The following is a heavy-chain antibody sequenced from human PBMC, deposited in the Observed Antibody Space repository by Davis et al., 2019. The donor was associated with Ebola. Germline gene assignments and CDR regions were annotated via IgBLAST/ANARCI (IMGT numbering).Heavy chain of an antibody. V-gene: IGHV1-3*01. CDR2: INAGNGDT. D-gene: IGHD4-17*01. J-gene: IGHJ4*01. Sequence: ASVTVSCKASVYIFPLYAIHSVRQPPGQRLQWMGWINAGNGDTKYSQKFQGRVTITRDTSASTAYMGLSSLRSEDTALYYCAMTTVTLQRVDYWGPGTLVTVYS. CDR3: AMTTVTLQRVDY. CDR1: VYIFPLYA.